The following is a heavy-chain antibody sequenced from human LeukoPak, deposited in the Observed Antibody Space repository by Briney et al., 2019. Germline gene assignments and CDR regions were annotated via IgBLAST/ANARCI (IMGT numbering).Heavy chain of an antibody. V-gene: IGHV1-69*04. CDR1: GGTFSSYA. Sequence: GASVKVSCKASGGTFSSYAISWVRQAPGQGLEWMGRIIPILGIANYAQKFQGRVTITADKSTSTAYMELSSLRSEDTAVYYCARDLGQGITLREGYGKDVWGQGTTVTVSS. J-gene: IGHJ6*02. CDR3: ARDLGQGITLREGYGKDV. D-gene: IGHD3-10*01. CDR2: IIPILGIA.